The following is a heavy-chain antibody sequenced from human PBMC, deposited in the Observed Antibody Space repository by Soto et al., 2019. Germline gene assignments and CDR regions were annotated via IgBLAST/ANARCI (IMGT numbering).Heavy chain of an antibody. CDR3: ARDCSGGSCYSSYYYYYGMDV. V-gene: IGHV4-61*01. CDR2: IYYSGST. CDR1: GGSVSIGSYY. Sequence: SETLSLTCTVSGGSVSIGSYYWSWMRQPPGKGLEWIGYIYYSGSTNYNPSLKSRVTISETSKNQFSLKLSSVTAADTAVYYCARDCSGGSCYSSYYYYYGMDVWGQGTTVTVSS. J-gene: IGHJ6*02. D-gene: IGHD2-15*01.